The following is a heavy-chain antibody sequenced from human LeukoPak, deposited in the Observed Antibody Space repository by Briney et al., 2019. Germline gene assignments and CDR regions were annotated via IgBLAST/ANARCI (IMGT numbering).Heavy chain of an antibody. Sequence: SVKVSCKASGGTFSSYTISWVRQAPGQGLEWMGRTIPILGIANYAQKFQGRVTITADKSTSTAYMELSSLRSEDTAVYYCAGAPYYYGSGSPHGFDYWGQGTLVTVSS. D-gene: IGHD3-10*01. V-gene: IGHV1-69*02. CDR3: AGAPYYYGSGSPHGFDY. CDR1: GGTFSSYT. J-gene: IGHJ4*02. CDR2: TIPILGIA.